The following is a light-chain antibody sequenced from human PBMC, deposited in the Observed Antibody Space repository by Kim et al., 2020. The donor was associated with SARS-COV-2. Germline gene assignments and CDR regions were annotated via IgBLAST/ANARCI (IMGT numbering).Light chain of an antibody. Sequence: APGKQAVIPCGGNSRGGRSVQWYQQKPGQAPVLVISYDSDRPSGVPARFSGSSSGNTASLTINGVEAGDEADYYCQVWDNRSDPAIFGGGTQLTVL. CDR1: SRGGRS. V-gene: IGLV3-21*04. J-gene: IGLJ2*01. CDR3: QVWDNRSDPAI. CDR2: YDS.